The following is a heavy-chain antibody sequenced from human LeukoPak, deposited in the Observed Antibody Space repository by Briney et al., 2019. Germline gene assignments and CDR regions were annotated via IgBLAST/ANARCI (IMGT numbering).Heavy chain of an antibody. D-gene: IGHD2-2*01. CDR3: AKGPVVVPAAASDY. J-gene: IGHJ4*02. CDR2: IRGGGGST. V-gene: IGHV3-23*01. Sequence: PGGSLRLSCAASGFTFSSYAMSWVRQAPGKGLEWVSAIRGGGGSTYYADSVKGRFTSSRDNSKNTLYLQMNSLRAEDTAVYYCAKGPVVVPAAASDYWGQGTLVTVSS. CDR1: GFTFSSYA.